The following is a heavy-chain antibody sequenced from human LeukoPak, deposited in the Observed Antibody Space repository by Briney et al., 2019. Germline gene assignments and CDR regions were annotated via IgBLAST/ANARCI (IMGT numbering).Heavy chain of an antibody. CDR2: ISGSGGST. V-gene: IGHV3-23*01. J-gene: IGHJ4*02. D-gene: IGHD2-2*01. CDR3: AKDRGNIVVVPAAMVFDY. CDR1: GFTFDEYG. Sequence: PGESLKISCAASGFTFDEYGMSWVRQAPGKGLEWVSAISGSGGSTYYADSVKGRFTISGDNSKNTLYLQMNSLRAEDTAVYYCAKDRGNIVVVPAAMVFDYWGQGTLVTVSS.